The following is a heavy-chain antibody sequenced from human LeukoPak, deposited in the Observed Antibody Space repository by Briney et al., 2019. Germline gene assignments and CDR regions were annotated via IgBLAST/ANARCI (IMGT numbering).Heavy chain of an antibody. D-gene: IGHD3-10*01. CDR2: INPSGGST. J-gene: IGHJ3*02. CDR1: GYTFTSYY. Sequence: GASVKVSCKASGYTFTSYYIHWVRQAPGQGLEWMGIINPSGGSTSYAQKFQGRVSMTRDTSISTAYMELSRLRSDDTAVYYRARAGKLMITMVRGALASRDAFHIWDQGTMVTVSS. CDR3: ARAGKLMITMVRGALASRDAFHI. V-gene: IGHV1-46*01.